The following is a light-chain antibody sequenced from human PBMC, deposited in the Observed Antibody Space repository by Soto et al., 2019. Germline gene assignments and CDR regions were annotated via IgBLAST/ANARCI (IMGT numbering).Light chain of an antibody. CDR2: GVS. CDR3: QQYGGSPLYS. V-gene: IGKV3-20*01. Sequence: EIVFTQSPCTLSLSQGERATLSCRASQSVSRSDLAWYQQKPGQAPRLLIYGVSRRATGIPDRFSGSGSGTDFTLTISRLEPEDFAVYYCQQYGGSPLYSFGQGTKADIK. CDR1: QSVSRSD. J-gene: IGKJ2*03.